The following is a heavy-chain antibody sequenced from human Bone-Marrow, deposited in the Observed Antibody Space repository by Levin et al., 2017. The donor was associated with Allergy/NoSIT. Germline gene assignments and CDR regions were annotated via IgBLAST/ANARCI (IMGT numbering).Heavy chain of an antibody. J-gene: IGHJ3*02. Sequence: SGPTLVKPTQTLTLTCTFSGFSLSPSGVAVGWIRQPPGKALEWLTLIYWDDSKRYSPSLNSRLTITKDTSKNQVVLPVTNMDHVNRTTYYCAHRPEWKGAFENWGQGTMVTVSS. CDR1: GFSLSPSGVA. CDR3: AHRPEWKGAFEN. CDR2: IYWDDSK. V-gene: IGHV2-5*02. D-gene: IGHD1-1*01.